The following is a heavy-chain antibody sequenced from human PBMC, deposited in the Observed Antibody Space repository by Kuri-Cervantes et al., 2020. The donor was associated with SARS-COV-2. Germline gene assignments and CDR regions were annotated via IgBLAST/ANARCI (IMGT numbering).Heavy chain of an antibody. Sequence: GGSLRLSCAASGFTFSSYAMTWVRQAPGKGLDWVSTISGSGGSMSGSTYYADSVRGRFSVSRDNSKNTLYLQMNSLRAEDTAVYYCARDLVVSSGWDYYMDVWGKGTTVTGSS. V-gene: IGHV3-23*01. D-gene: IGHD6-19*01. CDR2: ISGSGGSMSGST. CDR1: GFTFSSYA. J-gene: IGHJ6*03. CDR3: ARDLVVSSGWDYYMDV.